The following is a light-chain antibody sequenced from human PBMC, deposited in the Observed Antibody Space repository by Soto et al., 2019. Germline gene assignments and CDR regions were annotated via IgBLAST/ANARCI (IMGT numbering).Light chain of an antibody. Sequence: EIVMTQSPATLSLSPGERATLSCRASQSVSSSHLSWYQQKPGQAPRLLIYGASTRATGVPARFSGSGSGTDFTLTISSLQPEDFAVYYCQQDYTLPFTFGPGTKVDIK. CDR2: GAS. CDR3: QQDYTLPFT. V-gene: IGKV3D-7*01. J-gene: IGKJ3*01. CDR1: QSVSSSH.